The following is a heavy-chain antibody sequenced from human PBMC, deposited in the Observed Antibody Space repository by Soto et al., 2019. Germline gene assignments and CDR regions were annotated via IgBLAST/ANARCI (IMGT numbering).Heavy chain of an antibody. CDR3: ARYRREAVAGYTLDN. CDR2: VYNSGST. Sequence: SETLSLTCTVSGGSISSNYWTWIRQPPGKGLEWIGYVYNSGSTNYNSSLKSRVTISEDTSKSQFSLKVNSMTAADTAVYYCARYRREAVAGYTLDNWGQGILVTAPQ. V-gene: IGHV4-59*01. CDR1: GGSISSNY. D-gene: IGHD6-13*01. J-gene: IGHJ4*02.